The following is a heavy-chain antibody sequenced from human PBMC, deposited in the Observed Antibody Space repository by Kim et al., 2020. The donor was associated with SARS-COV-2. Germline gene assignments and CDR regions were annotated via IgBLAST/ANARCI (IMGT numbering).Heavy chain of an antibody. J-gene: IGHJ1*01. Sequence: SETLSLTCTVSGGSISSSSYYWGWIRQPPGKGLEWIGSIYYSGSTYYNPSLKSRVTISVDTSKNQFSLKLSSVTAADTAVYYCARQEWELLLLPIQHWGQGTLVTVSS. CDR2: IYYSGST. CDR3: ARQEWELLLLPIQH. CDR1: GGSISSSSYY. D-gene: IGHD1-26*01. V-gene: IGHV4-39*01.